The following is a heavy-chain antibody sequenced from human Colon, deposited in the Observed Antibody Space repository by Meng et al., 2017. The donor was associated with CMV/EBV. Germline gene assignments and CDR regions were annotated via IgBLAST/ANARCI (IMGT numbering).Heavy chain of an antibody. CDR1: GVTFGDYA. CDR3: VKAQTTTQSNYFGD. J-gene: IGHJ4*02. V-gene: IGHV3-9*01. Sequence: SCAVSGVTFGDYAMHWVRQAPGKGLEWVSGISWNSYDIGYANSVKGRFTISRDNAKNSLSLQMNSLRPEDTALYYCVKAQTTTQSNYFGDWGQGTLVTVSS. CDR2: ISWNSYDI. D-gene: IGHD1-14*01.